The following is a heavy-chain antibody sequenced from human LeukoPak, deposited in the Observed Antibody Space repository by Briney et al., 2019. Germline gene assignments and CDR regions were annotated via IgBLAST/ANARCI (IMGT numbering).Heavy chain of an antibody. CDR1: GYIFSNYW. CDR2: IYPGDSDT. J-gene: IGHJ4*02. CDR3: ARPLGYSYTRFDY. Sequence: GESLKISCRGSGYIFSNYWIGWVRQMPGKGLEWMGIIYPGDSDTTYSPSFQGQVTISVNKSISTAYLHWSSLKASDTAMYYCARPLGYSYTRFDYWGQGTLVTVSS. D-gene: IGHD5-18*01. V-gene: IGHV5-51*01.